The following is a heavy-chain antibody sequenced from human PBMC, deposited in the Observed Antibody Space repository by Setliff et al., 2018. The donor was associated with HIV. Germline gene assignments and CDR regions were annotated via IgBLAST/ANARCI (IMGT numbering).Heavy chain of an antibody. D-gene: IGHD6-13*01. V-gene: IGHV1-18*04. CDR3: ARGKRNTWYTY. Sequence: GASVKVSCKTSGYTFPNYGITWVRQAPGQGLEWMGWISAYNGHTNYAQKFQGRVTVTSDTSTSTVYMELSSLRSEDTAVYYCARGKRNTWYTYWGQGTLVTVSS. J-gene: IGHJ4*02. CDR2: ISAYNGHT. CDR1: GYTFPNYG.